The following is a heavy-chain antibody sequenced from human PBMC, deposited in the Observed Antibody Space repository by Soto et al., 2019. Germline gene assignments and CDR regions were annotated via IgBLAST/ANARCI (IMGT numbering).Heavy chain of an antibody. CDR1: GFPFSDYY. D-gene: IGHD6-19*01. V-gene: IGHV3-23*01. CDR3: AKTPRQWLGELYFQH. J-gene: IGHJ1*01. Sequence: PGGSLRLSCAASGFPFSDYYMSWIRQAPGKGLEWVSSISGGGTSIYYADSVKGRFTISRDNSKNTLYLQMNSLRAEDTAVYYCAKTPRQWLGELYFQHWGQGTLVTVSS. CDR2: ISGGGTSI.